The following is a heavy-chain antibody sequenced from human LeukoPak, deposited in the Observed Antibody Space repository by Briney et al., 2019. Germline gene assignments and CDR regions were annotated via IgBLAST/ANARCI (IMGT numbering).Heavy chain of an antibody. V-gene: IGHV4-30-4*08. Sequence: SQTLSLTCTVSGGSISSGNSYYYWSWIRQLPGKGLEWIGYIYYSGDTYYNPSLKSRVIMSVDTSKNQFSLILSSVTAADTAVYYCARDDYGDYGAFDIWGQGTMVTVSS. CDR3: ARDDYGDYGAFDI. D-gene: IGHD4-17*01. J-gene: IGHJ3*02. CDR1: GGSISSGNSYYY. CDR2: IYYSGDT.